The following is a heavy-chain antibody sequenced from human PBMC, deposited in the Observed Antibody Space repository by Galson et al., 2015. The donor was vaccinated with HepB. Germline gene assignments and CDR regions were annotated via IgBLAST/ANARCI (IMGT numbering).Heavy chain of an antibody. CDR3: ARGRALGYCSSTSCYRAGHWYFDL. D-gene: IGHD2-2*02. CDR2: ISSSSYI. Sequence: LRLSYAASGFTFSSYSMNWVRQAPGKGLEWVSSISSSSYIYYADSVKGRFTISRDTAKNSLYLQMNSLRAEDTAVYYCARGRALGYCSSTSCYRAGHWYFDLWGRGTLVTVSS. V-gene: IGHV3-21*01. CDR1: GFTFSSYS. J-gene: IGHJ2*01.